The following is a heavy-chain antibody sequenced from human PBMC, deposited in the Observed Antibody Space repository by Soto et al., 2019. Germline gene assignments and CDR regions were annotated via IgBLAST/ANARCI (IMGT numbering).Heavy chain of an antibody. V-gene: IGHV3-48*02. CDR2: ISSGSSTI. CDR1: GFTFSDYS. D-gene: IGHD2-15*01. J-gene: IGHJ4*02. CDR3: AKDSGGWRFDS. Sequence: EVPLVESGGGLVQPGGSLRLCCAASGFTFSDYSMDWVRQAPGKGLEWISSISSGSSTIYYADSVKGRFTISRDNAKNSLYLQMNSLRDDDTAVYYCAKDSGGWRFDSWGQGTLVTVSS.